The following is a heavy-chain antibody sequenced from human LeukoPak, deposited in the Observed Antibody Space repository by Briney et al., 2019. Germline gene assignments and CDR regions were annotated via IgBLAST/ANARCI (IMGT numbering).Heavy chain of an antibody. CDR3: ARSEYSSTWYGDYYYYYMDV. Sequence: PGGSLRLPCAASGFTFSTFWMHWVRQAPGKGLVWVSRINTDGSSTIYADSVKGRFTISRDNAKNTLYLQMNSLRAEDTAVYYCARSEYSSTWYGDYYYYYMDVWGKGTTVTVSS. J-gene: IGHJ6*03. CDR1: GFTFSTFW. CDR2: INTDGSST. V-gene: IGHV3-74*01. D-gene: IGHD6-13*01.